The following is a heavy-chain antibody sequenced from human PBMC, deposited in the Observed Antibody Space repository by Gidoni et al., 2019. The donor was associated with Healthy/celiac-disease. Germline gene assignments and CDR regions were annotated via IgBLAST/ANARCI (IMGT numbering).Heavy chain of an antibody. V-gene: IGHV3-30*18. Sequence: QVQLVAPGGGVVHPGRSLRLPFAALGFTSGSYALHWVRQAPGKGLEWVAVISYDGSNKYYADSVKGRFTISRDNSKNTLYLQINSLRAEDTAVYYCAKGEVRYCSGGSCYPGNYWGQGTLVTVSS. CDR2: ISYDGSNK. J-gene: IGHJ4*02. CDR1: GFTSGSYA. D-gene: IGHD2-15*01. CDR3: AKGEVRYCSGGSCYPGNY.